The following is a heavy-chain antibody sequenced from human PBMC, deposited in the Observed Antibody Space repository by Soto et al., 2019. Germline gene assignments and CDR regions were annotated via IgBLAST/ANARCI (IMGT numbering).Heavy chain of an antibody. CDR3: ARGVIH. CDR2: MYHSGST. CDR1: GGSISSGGYS. J-gene: IGHJ4*02. V-gene: IGHV4-30-2*01. D-gene: IGHD2-21*01. Sequence: PSETLSLTCAVSGGSISSGGYSWSWIRQPPGKGLEWIGYMYHSGSTYYNPSLKNRVTISIDRSKNQFSLKLSSVTAADPAVYYCARGVIHWGQGTLVTVSS.